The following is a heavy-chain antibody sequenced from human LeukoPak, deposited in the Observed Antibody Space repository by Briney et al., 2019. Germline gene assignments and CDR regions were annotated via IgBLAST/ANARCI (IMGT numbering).Heavy chain of an antibody. V-gene: IGHV3-7*01. Sequence: PGGSLRLSCAASGFTFSSYWMSWVRQAPGKGLEWVANIKQDGSEKYYVDSVMGRFTISRDNAKNSLYLQMNSLRAEDTAVYYCARGGRRYYYGSGSYYSPFDIWGQGTMVTVSS. CDR2: IKQDGSEK. J-gene: IGHJ3*02. D-gene: IGHD3-10*01. CDR3: ARGGRRYYYGSGSYYSPFDI. CDR1: GFTFSSYW.